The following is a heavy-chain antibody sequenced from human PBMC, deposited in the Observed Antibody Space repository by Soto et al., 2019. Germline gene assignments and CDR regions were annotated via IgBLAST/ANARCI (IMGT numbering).Heavy chain of an antibody. CDR2: INGYNGNT. Sequence: QVQLVQSEAEVKRPGASVKVSCKASGYTFINYGLSWVRQSPGQGIEWMGWINGYNGNTNYAQKFQGRVTMTTDTSTTTGYMEVRSLRADETALYFCARGLPPDYFDLWGQGTRVTVSS. J-gene: IGHJ4*02. D-gene: IGHD2-21*02. CDR3: ARGLPPDYFDL. V-gene: IGHV1-18*01. CDR1: GYTFINYG.